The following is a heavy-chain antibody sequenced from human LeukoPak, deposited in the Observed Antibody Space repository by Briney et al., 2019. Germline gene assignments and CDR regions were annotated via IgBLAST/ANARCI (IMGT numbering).Heavy chain of an antibody. CDR2: ISSTSSYK. V-gene: IGHV3-21*01. CDR3: ARETTTIFGMVPYYFDY. Sequence: GGSLRLSCEASGFMFSTYSMSWVRQASGKGLEWVSSISSTSSYKYYADSVKGRFTISRDNAKNSLYLQMNSLRGDDTAVYYCARETTTIFGMVPYYFDYWGQGTLVTVSS. J-gene: IGHJ4*02. D-gene: IGHD3-3*01. CDR1: GFMFSTYS.